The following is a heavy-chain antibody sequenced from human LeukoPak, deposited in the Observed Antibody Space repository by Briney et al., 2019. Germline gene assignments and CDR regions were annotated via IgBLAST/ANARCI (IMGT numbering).Heavy chain of an antibody. CDR3: AKGPQAVRYYSDY. V-gene: IGHV3-53*01. D-gene: IGHD6-19*01. J-gene: IGHJ4*02. CDR2: IYSDEST. Sequence: GGSLRLSCAASGFTVSNNYMNWVRQAPGKGLEWVSIIYSDESTYYADSVKGRFTISRDNSKNTLYLQMNSLRAEDTAVYYCAKGPQAVRYYSDYWGQGTLVIVSS. CDR1: GFTVSNNY.